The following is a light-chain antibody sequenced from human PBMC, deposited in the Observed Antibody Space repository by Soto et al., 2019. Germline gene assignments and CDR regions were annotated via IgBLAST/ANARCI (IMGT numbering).Light chain of an antibody. CDR2: GND. Sequence: QSVLTQPPSASGTPGQGVTISCSGSSSNIGGNIVNWYQQLPGTAPKLLIFGNDQRPSWVPDRFSGSKSGTSASLAISGLQSEDEANYYCAAWDDSLNGVVFGGGTKVPVL. CDR3: AAWDDSLNGVV. CDR1: SSNIGGNI. J-gene: IGLJ2*01. V-gene: IGLV1-44*01.